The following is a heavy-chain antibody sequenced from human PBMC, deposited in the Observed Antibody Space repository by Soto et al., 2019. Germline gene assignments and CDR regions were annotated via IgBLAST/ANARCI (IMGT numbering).Heavy chain of an antibody. Sequence: SETLSLTCTVSGGSINSYYWGWIRQPPGKGLEWIGYIHYSGSTNYNPSLKSRVTISVDTPKNQFSLKVNSMTAADTAVYYCATRITVFGLLIPPFDPWGQGTQVTVSS. V-gene: IGHV4-59*01. CDR3: ATRITVFGLLIPPFDP. CDR2: IHYSGST. J-gene: IGHJ5*02. CDR1: GGSINSYY. D-gene: IGHD3-3*01.